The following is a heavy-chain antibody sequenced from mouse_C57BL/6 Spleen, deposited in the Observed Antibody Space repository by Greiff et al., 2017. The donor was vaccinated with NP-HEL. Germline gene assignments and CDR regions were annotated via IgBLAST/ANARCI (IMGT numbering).Heavy chain of an antibody. Sequence: VKVVESGPELVKPGASVKISCKASGYAFSSSWMNWVKQRPGKGLEWIGRIYPGDGDTNYNGKFKGKATLTADKSSSTAYMQLSSLTSEDSAVYFCAREETGPWFAYWGQGTLVTVSA. J-gene: IGHJ3*01. V-gene: IGHV1-82*01. CDR3: AREETGPWFAY. CDR2: IYPGDGDT. CDR1: GYAFSSSW. D-gene: IGHD4-1*01.